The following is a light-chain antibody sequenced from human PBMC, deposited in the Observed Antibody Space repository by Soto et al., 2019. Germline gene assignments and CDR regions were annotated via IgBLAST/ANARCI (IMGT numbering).Light chain of an antibody. CDR3: QDYSPYSWT. CDR1: QSISSW. Sequence: DIQMTQSPSTLSASVGDRVTITCRASQSISSWLAWYQQKPGKAPKLLIYDASSLESGVPSTFSGSGSGTEFTLTITNLQPDDFATYYCQDYSPYSWTFGQGTKADIK. V-gene: IGKV1-5*01. J-gene: IGKJ1*01. CDR2: DAS.